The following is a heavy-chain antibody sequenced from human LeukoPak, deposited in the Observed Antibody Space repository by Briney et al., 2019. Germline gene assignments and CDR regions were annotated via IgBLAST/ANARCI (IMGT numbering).Heavy chain of an antibody. Sequence: SETLSLTCAVSADSFSSHYWTWIRQAPGKGLEWIGYISYIGSTNCNPSLKSRVTISIDTSKNQFSLKLSSVTAADTAVYYCARDLVTVTKGFDIWGQGTMVSVSS. CDR1: ADSFSSHY. CDR2: ISYIGST. V-gene: IGHV4-59*11. D-gene: IGHD4-17*01. J-gene: IGHJ3*02. CDR3: ARDLVTVTKGFDI.